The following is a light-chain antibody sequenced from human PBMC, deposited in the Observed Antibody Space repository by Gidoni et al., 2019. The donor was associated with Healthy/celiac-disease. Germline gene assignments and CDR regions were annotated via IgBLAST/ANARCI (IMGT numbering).Light chain of an antibody. CDR1: QSVSSY. Sequence: EIVLTQSPATLSLSPGERATLSCRASQSVSSYLAWYQQKPGQAPRLPARFSGSGSGTDFTLTISSLEPEDFAVYYCQQRSNWPRTFGPXTKVDIK. CDR3: QQRSNWPRT. J-gene: IGKJ3*01. V-gene: IGKV3-11*01.